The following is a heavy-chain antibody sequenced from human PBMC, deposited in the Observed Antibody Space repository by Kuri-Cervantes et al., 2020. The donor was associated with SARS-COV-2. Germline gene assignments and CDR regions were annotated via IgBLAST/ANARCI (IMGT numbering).Heavy chain of an antibody. CDR2: IIPILGIA. V-gene: IGHV1-69*10. D-gene: IGHD6-19*01. CDR1: GGTFSSYA. CDR3: ARDRGSSGWKGTGEFDY. Sequence: SVKVSCKASGGTFSSYAISWVRQAPGQGLEWMGGIIPILGIANYAQKFQGRVTITADKSTSTAYMELSSLRSEDTAVYYCARDRGSSGWKGTGEFDYWGQGTLVTVSS. J-gene: IGHJ4*02.